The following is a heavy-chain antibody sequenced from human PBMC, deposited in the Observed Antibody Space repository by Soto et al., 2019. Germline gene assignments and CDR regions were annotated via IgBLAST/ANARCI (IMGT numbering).Heavy chain of an antibody. V-gene: IGHV3-48*02. CDR2: ISSSSTI. D-gene: IGHD5-18*01. CDR1: GFTFSSYS. J-gene: IGHJ6*02. Sequence: GGTLRLSCAASGFTFSSYSMNWVRQAPGKGLEWVSYISSSSTIYYADSVKGRFTISRDNAKNSLYLQMNSLRDEDTAVYYCARSHTAMTHYGMDVWGQGTTVTVSS. CDR3: ARSHTAMTHYGMDV.